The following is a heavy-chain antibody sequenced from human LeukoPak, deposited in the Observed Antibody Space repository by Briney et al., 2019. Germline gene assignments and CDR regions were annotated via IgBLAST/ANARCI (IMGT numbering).Heavy chain of an antibody. CDR2: IWYDGSNK. V-gene: IGHV3-33*01. J-gene: IGHJ6*02. D-gene: IGHD6-13*01. CDR1: GFTFSSYG. Sequence: PGRSLRLSCAASGFTFSSYGMHWVRQAPGKGLEWVAVIWYDGSNKYYADSVKGRFTTSRDNSKNTLYLQMNSLRAEDTAVYYCARERYSSSWYSKDYYYYYGMDVWGQGTTVTVSS. CDR3: ARERYSSSWYSKDYYYYYGMDV.